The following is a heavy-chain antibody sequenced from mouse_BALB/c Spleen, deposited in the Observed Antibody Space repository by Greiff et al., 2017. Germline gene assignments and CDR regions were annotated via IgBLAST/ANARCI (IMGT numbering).Heavy chain of an antibody. Sequence: LEESGAELARPGASVKLSCKASGYTFTSYWMQWVKQRPGQGLEWIGAIYPGDGDTRYTQKFKGKATLTADKSSSTAYMQLSSLASEDSAVYYCAKVYYYGSSNWYFDVWGAGTTVTVSS. CDR1: GYTFTSYW. CDR3: AKVYYYGSSNWYFDV. J-gene: IGHJ1*01. D-gene: IGHD1-1*01. CDR2: IYPGDGDT. V-gene: IGHV1-87*01.